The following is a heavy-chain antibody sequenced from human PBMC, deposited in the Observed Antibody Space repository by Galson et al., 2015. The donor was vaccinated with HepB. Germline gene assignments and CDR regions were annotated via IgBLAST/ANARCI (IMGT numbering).Heavy chain of an antibody. Sequence: SLRLSCAASGFTFSSYSMNWVRQAPGKGLEWVSYISSSSSTIYYADSVKGRFTISRDNSKNTLYLQMNSLRAEDTAVYYCAKDIGYNWNEDGMDVWGQGTTVTVSS. CDR1: GFTFSSYS. D-gene: IGHD1-1*01. V-gene: IGHV3-48*01. CDR3: AKDIGYNWNEDGMDV. CDR2: ISSSSSTI. J-gene: IGHJ6*02.